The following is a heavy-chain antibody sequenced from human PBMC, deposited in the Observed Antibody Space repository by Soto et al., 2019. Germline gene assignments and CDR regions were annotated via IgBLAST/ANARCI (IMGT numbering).Heavy chain of an antibody. V-gene: IGHV3-23*01. Sequence: GGSLRLSCAASGFTFSSFALSWVRQAPGKGLEWVSAISGSGDGTDYADSVKGRFTISRDNSKNTLYLQMNSLRAEYTDVYYCAGPGYSSQDYWGQGALVTVSS. CDR1: GFTFSSFA. J-gene: IGHJ4*02. D-gene: IGHD5-18*01. CDR2: ISGSGDGT. CDR3: AGPGYSSQDY.